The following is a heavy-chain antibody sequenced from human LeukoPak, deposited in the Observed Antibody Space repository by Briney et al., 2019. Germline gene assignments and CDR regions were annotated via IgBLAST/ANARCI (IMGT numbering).Heavy chain of an antibody. CDR3: RVHLTIKIVDNDY. Sequence: ASVKVSCKASGYNFTSKYMHWVRQAPGQGLEWMGIINPSSGSSTYAQKFQGRVTMTRDTSTSTVYMELSSLRSEDTAVYYCRVHLTIKIVDNDYWGQGALVTVSS. CDR1: GYNFTSKY. CDR2: INPSSGSS. V-gene: IGHV1-46*01. D-gene: IGHD3-22*01. J-gene: IGHJ4*02.